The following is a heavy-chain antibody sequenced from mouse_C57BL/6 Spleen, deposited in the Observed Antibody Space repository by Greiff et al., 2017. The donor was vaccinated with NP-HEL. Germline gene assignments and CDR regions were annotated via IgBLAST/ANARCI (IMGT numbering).Heavy chain of an antibody. CDR1: GYTFTDYN. CDR3: ARSGGLRRENSFAY. Sequence: DVQLQQSGPELVKPGASVKMSCKASGYTFTDYNMHWVKQSHGKSLEWIGYINPNNGGTSYNQKFKGKATLTVNKSSSTAYMELRSLTSEDSAVYYCARSGGLRRENSFAYWGQGTLVTVSA. J-gene: IGHJ3*01. V-gene: IGHV1-22*01. D-gene: IGHD2-4*01. CDR2: INPNNGGT.